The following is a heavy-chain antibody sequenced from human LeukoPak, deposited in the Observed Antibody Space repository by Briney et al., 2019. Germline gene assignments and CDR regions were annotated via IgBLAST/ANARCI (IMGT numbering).Heavy chain of an antibody. CDR3: ARVLDYYGSGTRDFDY. V-gene: IGHV4-38-2*02. CDR2: MYHSGTT. CDR1: GYSIRSGHY. J-gene: IGHJ4*02. Sequence: SESLSLTSTVSGYSIRSGHYWAWIRQPPGKGLEWIGSMYHSGTTSYNPSLKSRVTMAVDTSKNQFSLELTSVTAADTAVYYCARVLDYYGSGTRDFDYWGQGTLVTVSS. D-gene: IGHD3-10*01.